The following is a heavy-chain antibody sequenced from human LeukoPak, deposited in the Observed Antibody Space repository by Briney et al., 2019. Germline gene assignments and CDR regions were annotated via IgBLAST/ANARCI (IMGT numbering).Heavy chain of an antibody. CDR1: GYTFTSYA. Sequence: VASVKVSCKASGYTFTSYAMHWVRQAPGQSLEWMGWINAGNGDTEYSQKLQGRVTITRDTSASTAYMELSSLRSEDTAVYYCARVSSGWSPDYWGQGTLVTVPS. CDR3: ARVSSGWSPDY. V-gene: IGHV1-3*01. CDR2: INAGNGDT. D-gene: IGHD6-19*01. J-gene: IGHJ4*02.